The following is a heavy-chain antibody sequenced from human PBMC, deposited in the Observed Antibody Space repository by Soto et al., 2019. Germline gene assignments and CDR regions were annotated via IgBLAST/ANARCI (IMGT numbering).Heavy chain of an antibody. CDR3: ARQGFGPLHGLVDV. Sequence: QVQLQESGPGLVKPSETLSLSCTVSGGSISSYYWSWFRQSPGKRMEWIGYVHHSWGSSYNPSLPXXAXXSLAPSKGLLPLKVTSVTATDAAVYYCARQGFGPLHGLVDVWGQGTTVTVSS. D-gene: IGHD3-10*01. V-gene: IGHV4-59*08. CDR1: GGSISSYY. J-gene: IGHJ6*02. CDR2: VHHSWGS.